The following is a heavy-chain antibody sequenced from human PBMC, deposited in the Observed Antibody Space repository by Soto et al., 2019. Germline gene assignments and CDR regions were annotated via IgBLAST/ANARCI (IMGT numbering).Heavy chain of an antibody. CDR1: GFTFSSYV. V-gene: IGHV3-23*01. Sequence: EVQVLESGGGLVQPGGSLRLSCVASGFTFSSYVMTWVRQAPGKGLEWVSGISGSGNNTYYADSVKGRCTISRDNSKNTMYLQMNSLRAEDTAVYYCANRGYTRSPEVYYFMDVWGKGTTVTVSS. CDR3: ANRGYTRSPEVYYFMDV. J-gene: IGHJ6*03. D-gene: IGHD1-1*01. CDR2: ISGSGNNT.